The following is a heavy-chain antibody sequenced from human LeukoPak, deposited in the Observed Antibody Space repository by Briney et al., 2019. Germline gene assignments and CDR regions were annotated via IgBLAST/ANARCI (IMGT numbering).Heavy chain of an antibody. D-gene: IGHD4-11*01. CDR3: ARYPVTTGIDY. CDR1: GGSFSGYY. CDR2: INHSGST. V-gene: IGHV4-34*01. J-gene: IGHJ4*02. Sequence: SETLSLTCAVYGGSFSGYYWSWIRQPPGKGLEWIGEINHSGSTNYNPSLKSRVTISVDTSKNQFSLELSSVTAADTAVYYCARYPVTTGIDYWGQGTLVTVSS.